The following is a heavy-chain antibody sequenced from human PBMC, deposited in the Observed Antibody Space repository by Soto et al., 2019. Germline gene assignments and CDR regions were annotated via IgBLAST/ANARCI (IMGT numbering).Heavy chain of an antibody. CDR2: IDVGGNNR. CDR1: GFTFISHW. J-gene: IGHJ6*02. D-gene: IGHD3-3*02. CDR3: VRGIYQKFGMDV. Sequence: EVQLVESGGGLVQPGGSLRLSCAASGFTFISHWIHWVRQTPGKGLVWVSGIDVGGNNRNYADSVKGRFTISRDNAKNTVYLQMNSLRADDTAVYYCVRGIYQKFGMDVWGQGTTV. V-gene: IGHV3-74*01.